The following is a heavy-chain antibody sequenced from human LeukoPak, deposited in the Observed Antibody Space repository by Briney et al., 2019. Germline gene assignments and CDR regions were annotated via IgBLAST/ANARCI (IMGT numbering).Heavy chain of an antibody. CDR3: ATSRLMVRADNWFDP. CDR1: GYTLTELS. V-gene: IGHV1-24*01. Sequence: ASVKVSCKVSGYTLTELSMHWVRQAPGKGLEWMGGFDPEDGETIYAQKFQGRVTMTEDTSTDTAYMELSGLRSEDTAVYYCATSRLMVRADNWFDPWGQGTLVTVSS. CDR2: FDPEDGET. D-gene: IGHD3-10*01. J-gene: IGHJ5*02.